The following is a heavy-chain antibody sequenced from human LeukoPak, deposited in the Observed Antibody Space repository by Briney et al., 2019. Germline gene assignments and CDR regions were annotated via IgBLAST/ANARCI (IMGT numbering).Heavy chain of an antibody. V-gene: IGHV3-66*01. CDR1: GFTVSSNY. J-gene: IGHJ4*02. CDR2: IYSGGST. Sequence: GGSLRLSCAASGFTVSSNYMSWVRQAPGKGLEWVSVIYSGGSTYYADSVKGRFTISRDNSKNTLYLQMNSLRAEDTAVYYCARSNYYDSSGYDYWGQGTLVTVSS. CDR3: ARSNYYDSSGYDY. D-gene: IGHD3-22*01.